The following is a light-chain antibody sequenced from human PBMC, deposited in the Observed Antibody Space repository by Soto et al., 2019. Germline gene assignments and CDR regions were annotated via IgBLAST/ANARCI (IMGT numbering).Light chain of an antibody. J-gene: IGLJ2*01. V-gene: IGLV2-14*01. CDR3: SSYTSSGTVV. CDR2: EVS. Sequence: QSALTQPASVSGSPGHSITISCTGTTSDVGDYNYVSWYQQHPDKPPKLMIYEVSNRPSGVSSRFSGSKSGNTASLTISGLQAEDEADYYCSSYTSSGTVVFGGGTKLTVL. CDR1: TSDVGDYNY.